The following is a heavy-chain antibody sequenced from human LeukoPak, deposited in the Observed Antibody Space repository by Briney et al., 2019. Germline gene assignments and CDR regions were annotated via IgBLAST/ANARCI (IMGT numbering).Heavy chain of an antibody. CDR2: ISPGGDTI. D-gene: IGHD4-23*01. J-gene: IGHJ4*02. V-gene: IGHV3-23*01. CDR3: ARRATVVGPAPFDH. Sequence: DPGGSLRLSCAASGFSFTIYAMSWVRQAPGKGLEWVSAISPGGDTIYYLDSVKGRFTISRDNSKHTLYLQMNSLRAEDTAVYYCARRATVVGPAPFDHWGQGTLVTVSS. CDR1: GFSFTIYA.